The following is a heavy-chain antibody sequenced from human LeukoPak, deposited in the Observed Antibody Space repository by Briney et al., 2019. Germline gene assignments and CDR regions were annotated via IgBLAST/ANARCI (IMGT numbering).Heavy chain of an antibody. CDR3: AREGGVRGTVTPTYYYYGMDV. CDR1: GHTFTSYG. Sequence: ASVKVSCKASGHTFTSYGISWVRQAPGQGLEWMGWISAYNGNTNYAQKLQGRVTMTTDTSTSTAYMELRSLRSDDTAVYYCAREGGVRGTVTPTYYYYGMDVWGQGTTVTVSS. V-gene: IGHV1-18*01. D-gene: IGHD4-11*01. J-gene: IGHJ6*02. CDR2: ISAYNGNT.